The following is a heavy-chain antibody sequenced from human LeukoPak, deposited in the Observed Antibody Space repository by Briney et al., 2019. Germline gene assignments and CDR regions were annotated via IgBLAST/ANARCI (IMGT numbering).Heavy chain of an antibody. CDR3: ARERVDYYFDY. J-gene: IGHJ4*02. D-gene: IGHD3-3*01. V-gene: IGHV3-48*04. CDR2: ISRSGTII. Sequence: GGSLRLSCAASGFIFDNFWMSWVRQAPGKGLEWVSYISRSGTIISYADSVKGRFTISRDNAKNSLYLQMNSLRAEDTAVYYCARERVDYYFDYWGQGTLVTVSS. CDR1: GFIFDNFW.